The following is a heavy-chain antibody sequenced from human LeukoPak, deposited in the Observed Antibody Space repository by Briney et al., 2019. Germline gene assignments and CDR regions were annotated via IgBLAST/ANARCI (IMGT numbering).Heavy chain of an antibody. J-gene: IGHJ4*02. CDR2: ITSSSSYI. CDR1: GFTFDDYA. V-gene: IGHV3-21*01. CDR3: ARGGTSWTLPNDY. Sequence: PGGSLRLSCAASGFTFDDYAMHWVRQAPGKGLEWVSSITSSSSYIYYADSVKGRFTISRDNAKNSLYLQMNSLRAEDTAVYYCARGGTSWTLPNDYWGQGTLVTVS. D-gene: IGHD2-2*01.